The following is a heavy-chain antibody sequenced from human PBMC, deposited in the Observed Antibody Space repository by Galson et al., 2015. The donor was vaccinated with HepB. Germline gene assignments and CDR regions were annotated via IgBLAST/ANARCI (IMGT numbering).Heavy chain of an antibody. CDR1: GYIFTSYG. V-gene: IGHV1-18*01. J-gene: IGHJ1*01. CDR2: INPYNGGI. D-gene: IGHD3-10*01. CDR3: ARGPWFGELTGILVLQH. Sequence: SVKVSCKASGYIFTSYGITWVRQAPGQGLEWVGWINPYNGGINYAQNLQARVTMTTDTSTSTAYMELRSLRFDDTAVYYCARGPWFGELTGILVLQHWGQGTLVTVSS.